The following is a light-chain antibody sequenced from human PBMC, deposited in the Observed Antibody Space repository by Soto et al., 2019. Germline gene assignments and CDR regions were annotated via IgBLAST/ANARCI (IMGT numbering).Light chain of an antibody. Sequence: DIQMTQSPSSLSASVGDRVTITCQASQDISNYLNWYQQKPGKAPKLLIYDASNLETGVPSRFSGSGSGTDFTFTISSLQPEDLATYYCQQYDNPFTFGQGTRLEIK. CDR3: QQYDNPFT. J-gene: IGKJ5*01. V-gene: IGKV1-33*01. CDR1: QDISNY. CDR2: DAS.